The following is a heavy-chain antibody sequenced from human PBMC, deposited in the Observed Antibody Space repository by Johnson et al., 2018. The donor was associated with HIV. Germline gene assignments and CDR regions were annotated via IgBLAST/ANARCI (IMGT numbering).Heavy chain of an antibody. CDR3: ARDWEGYAFDI. Sequence: VQLMESGGGVVQPGRSLRLSCAASGFSFSSYAMHWVRQAPGKGLEWVAIISYDGSNKYYADSVKGRFTISRDNSKNTLYLQMSSLRADDTAVYYCARDWEGYAFDIWGQGTMVTVSS. D-gene: IGHD1-26*01. J-gene: IGHJ3*02. V-gene: IGHV3-30*04. CDR1: GFSFSSYA. CDR2: ISYDGSNK.